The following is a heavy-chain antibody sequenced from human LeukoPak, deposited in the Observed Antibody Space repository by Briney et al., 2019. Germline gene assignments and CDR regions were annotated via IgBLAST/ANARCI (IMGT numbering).Heavy chain of an antibody. V-gene: IGHV4-39*01. J-gene: IGHJ5*02. CDR1: GGSISSTSYY. Sequence: SETLSLTCTVSGGSISSTSYYWGWIRQPPGKGLEWIGSLYYSGSTYYNPSLMGRVTISVDTSKNQFSLKPSSVTAADTAVYFCARHPDFGSSYYNWFDPWGQGTLVTVSS. CDR2: LYYSGST. CDR3: ARHPDFGSSYYNWFDP. D-gene: IGHD6-6*01.